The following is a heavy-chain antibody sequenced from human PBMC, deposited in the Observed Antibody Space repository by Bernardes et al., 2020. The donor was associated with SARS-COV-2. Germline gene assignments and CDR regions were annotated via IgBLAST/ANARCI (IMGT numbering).Heavy chain of an antibody. J-gene: IGHJ4*02. V-gene: IGHV3-7*04. Sequence: GGSLRLSCTASGFTFNKYWMTWVRQAPGKGLEWAAYIKPDGTAQYYVDSVKGRFTISRDNAKNSVYLQMNSLRAEDTAVYYCARDAGYGGNNDYWGQGTLVTVTS. CDR1: GFTFNKYW. CDR2: IKPDGTAQ. D-gene: IGHD2-15*01. CDR3: ARDAGYGGNNDY.